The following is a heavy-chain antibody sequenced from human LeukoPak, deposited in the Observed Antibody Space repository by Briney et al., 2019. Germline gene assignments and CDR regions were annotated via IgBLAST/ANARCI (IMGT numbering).Heavy chain of an antibody. V-gene: IGHV3-21*01. D-gene: IGHD6-19*01. J-gene: IGHJ4*02. CDR3: ARTDSSGWSDY. Sequence: GGSLRLSCAASGFTFSIYSMNWVRQAPGKGLEWVSYISSSSSYIYYADSVKGRFTISRDNAKNSLYLQMNSLRAEDTAVYYCARTDSSGWSDYWGQGTLVTVSS. CDR1: GFTFSIYS. CDR2: ISSSSSYI.